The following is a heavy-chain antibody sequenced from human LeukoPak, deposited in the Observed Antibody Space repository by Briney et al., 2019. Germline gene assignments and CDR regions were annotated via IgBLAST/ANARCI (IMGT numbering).Heavy chain of an antibody. J-gene: IGHJ4*02. CDR2: IYYRGST. CDR3: ARLSGYSSGHYYSDY. CDR1: GGSISSDY. Sequence: SETLSLTCTVSGGSISSDYWSWIRQPPGKGLEWIGYIYYRGSTNYNPSLKSRVTISVDTSKNQFSLKLSSVTAADTAVYYCARLSGYSSGHYYSDYWGQGTLVTVSS. V-gene: IGHV4-59*01. D-gene: IGHD3-22*01.